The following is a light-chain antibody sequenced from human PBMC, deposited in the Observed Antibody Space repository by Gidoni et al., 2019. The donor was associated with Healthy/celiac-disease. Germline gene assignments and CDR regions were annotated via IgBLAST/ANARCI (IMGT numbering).Light chain of an antibody. CDR3: QQRSNWPPLT. Sequence: EIVLTQAPATLSLSPGERATLPCRASQSVRSYLAWYQQKPGQAPRLLIYDASNRATVIPARFSGSGSGTDFTLPISSLEPEDFAVYYCQQRSNWPPLTFGGGTKVEIK. J-gene: IGKJ4*01. V-gene: IGKV3-11*01. CDR2: DAS. CDR1: QSVRSY.